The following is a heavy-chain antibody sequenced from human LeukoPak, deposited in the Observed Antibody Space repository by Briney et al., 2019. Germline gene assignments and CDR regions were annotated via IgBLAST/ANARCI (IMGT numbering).Heavy chain of an antibody. J-gene: IGHJ4*02. D-gene: IGHD3-3*01. CDR2: INHSGST. CDR3: ARVRDFWSGYYRAFDY. CDR1: GGSFSGYY. Sequence: SETLSLTCAVYGGSFSGYYWSWIRQPPGKGLEWIGEINHSGSTNYNPSLKSRVTILVDTSKNQFSLKLSSVTAADTAVYYCARVRDFWSGYYRAFDYWGQGTLVTVSS. V-gene: IGHV4-34*01.